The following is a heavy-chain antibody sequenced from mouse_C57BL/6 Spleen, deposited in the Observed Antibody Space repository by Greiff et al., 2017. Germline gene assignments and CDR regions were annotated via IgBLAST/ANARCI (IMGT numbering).Heavy chain of an antibody. D-gene: IGHD2-4*01. CDR3: ARESYDSDFDY. V-gene: IGHV1-64*01. Sequence: VQLQQPGAELVKPGASVKLSCKASGYTFTSYWMHWVKQRPGQGLEWIGMIHPNSGNTNYNEKFKSKAALTVGKSSSTAYMQLCSLTAEDSAVCYCARESYDSDFDYWGQGTTLTVSS. J-gene: IGHJ2*01. CDR1: GYTFTSYW. CDR2: IHPNSGNT.